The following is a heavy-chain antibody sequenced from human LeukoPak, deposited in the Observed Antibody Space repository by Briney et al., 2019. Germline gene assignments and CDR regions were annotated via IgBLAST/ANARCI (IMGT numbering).Heavy chain of an antibody. CDR2: IYYSGST. J-gene: IGHJ6*02. V-gene: IGHV4-59*08. D-gene: IGHD3-10*01. CDR1: GDSMSSYY. CDR3: ARYYGSQSYSHYYGMDV. Sequence: SETLSLTCTVSGDSMSSYYWSWIRQPPGKGLEWIGYIYYSGSTNYNLSLKSRVTISVDTSKNQFSLKLSSVTAADTAVYYCARYYGSQSYSHYYGMDVWGQGATVTVSS.